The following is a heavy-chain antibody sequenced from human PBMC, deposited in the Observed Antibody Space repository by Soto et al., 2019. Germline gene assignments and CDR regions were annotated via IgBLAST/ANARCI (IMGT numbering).Heavy chain of an antibody. V-gene: IGHV3-23*01. CDR3: AKDEGSYYDSSGYYNY. J-gene: IGHJ4*02. CDR1: GFTFNSYA. CDR2: ISGSGGST. Sequence: GGSLRLSCAASGFTFNSYAISWVRQAPGKGLEWVSAISGSGGSTYYADSVKGRFTISRDNSKNTLYLRMNSLRAEDTAVYYCAKDEGSYYDSSGYYNYWGQGTLVTVSS. D-gene: IGHD3-22*01.